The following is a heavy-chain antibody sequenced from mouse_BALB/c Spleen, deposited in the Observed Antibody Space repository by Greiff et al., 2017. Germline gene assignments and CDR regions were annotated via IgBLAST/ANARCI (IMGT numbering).Heavy chain of an antibody. J-gene: IGHJ4*01. CDR1: GFTFSSYG. D-gene: IGHD2-3*01. Sequence: EVKLVESGGGLVQPGGSLKLSCAASGFTFSSYGMSWVRQTPDKRLELVATINSNGGSTYYPDSVKGRFTISRDNAKNTLYLQMSSLKSEDTAMYYCARYDGYYEDAMDYWGQGTSVTVSS. CDR2: INSNGGST. CDR3: ARYDGYYEDAMDY. V-gene: IGHV5-6-3*01.